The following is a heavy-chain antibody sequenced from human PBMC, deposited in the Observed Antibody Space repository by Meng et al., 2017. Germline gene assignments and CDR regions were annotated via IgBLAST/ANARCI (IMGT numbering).Heavy chain of an antibody. Sequence: QVQGVGSGGDVVPPGRSLTLFLPASGFIFSNYEMHWVRQAPGKGLEWVACITKDGSRKYYLGSVRGRFTISRDNSKNTLYLEMNSLRSEDTALYYCARDFDYWGQGTLVTVSS. J-gene: IGHJ4*02. CDR2: ITKDGSRK. V-gene: IGHV3-30*16. CDR3: ARDFDY. CDR1: GFIFSNYE.